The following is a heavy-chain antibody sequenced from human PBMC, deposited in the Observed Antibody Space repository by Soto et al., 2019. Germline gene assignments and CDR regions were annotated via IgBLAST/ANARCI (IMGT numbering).Heavy chain of an antibody. Sequence: EVQLVESGGALVQPGGSLRLSCAASGFTFSSYWMHWVRQVPGEGLVWVSRIKTDGSSTSYADSVKGRFTISRDNAKNTMYLQMNYLGAEDTAVYYCARVGVGHYEFDYWGQGTLVTVSS. V-gene: IGHV3-74*01. J-gene: IGHJ4*02. CDR3: ARVGVGHYEFDY. CDR1: GFTFSSYW. CDR2: IKTDGSST. D-gene: IGHD3-16*01.